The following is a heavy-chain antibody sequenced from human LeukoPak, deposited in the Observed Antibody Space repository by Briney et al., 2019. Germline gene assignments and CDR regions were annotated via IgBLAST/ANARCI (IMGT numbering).Heavy chain of an antibody. CDR3: ARAAPTRTLIGSGADY. Sequence: PGGSLRLSCAASGFTFSSYSMNWVRQAPGKGLEWVSSISSSSSYIYYADSVKGRFTISRDNAKNSLYLQMNSLRAEDTAVYYCARAAPTRTLIGSGADYWGQGTLVTVSS. J-gene: IGHJ4*02. CDR2: ISSSSSYI. V-gene: IGHV3-21*01. D-gene: IGHD3-22*01. CDR1: GFTFSSYS.